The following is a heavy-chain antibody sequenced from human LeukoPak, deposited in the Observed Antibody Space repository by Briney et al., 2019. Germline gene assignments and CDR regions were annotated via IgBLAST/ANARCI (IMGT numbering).Heavy chain of an antibody. CDR1: GFTFSNYA. Sequence: GGSLRLSCAASGFTFSNYAMSWVRQAPGKGLEWLSAISGSGGTTYYADSMKGRFTISRDNSKNTLYLQMNSLRAEDTAVYYCAKAGGGLGYCSSTSCYWYAFDIWGQGTMVTVSS. D-gene: IGHD2-2*01. V-gene: IGHV3-23*01. CDR2: ISGSGGTT. J-gene: IGHJ3*02. CDR3: AKAGGGLGYCSSTSCYWYAFDI.